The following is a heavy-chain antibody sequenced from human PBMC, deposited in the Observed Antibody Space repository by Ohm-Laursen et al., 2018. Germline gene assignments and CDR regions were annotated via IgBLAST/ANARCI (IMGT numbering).Heavy chain of an antibody. Sequence: TLSLTCAFSGDSVSSNDAAWNWIRQSPSRGLEWLGRTYYGSKWYNDYAVSVKSRITINPDTSKNQFSLQLNSVTPEDTAVYYCARGRVYGISRPFDYWGQGTLVTVSS. CDR3: ARGRVYGISRPFDY. CDR1: GDSVSSNDAA. D-gene: IGHD6-13*01. CDR2: TYYGSKWYN. V-gene: IGHV6-1*01. J-gene: IGHJ4*02.